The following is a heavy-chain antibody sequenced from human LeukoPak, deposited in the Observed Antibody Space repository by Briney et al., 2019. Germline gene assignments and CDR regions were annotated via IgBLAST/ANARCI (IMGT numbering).Heavy chain of an antibody. CDR3: ARGIGDYGDYTHDY. J-gene: IGHJ4*02. CDR1: GYTLTSYD. V-gene: IGHV1-8*01. CDR2: MNPNSGNT. Sequence: ASVKVSCKASGYTLTSYDINWVRQATGQGLEWMGWMNPNSGNTGYAQKFQGRVTMTRNTSISTAYMELSSLRSEDTAVYYCARGIGDYGDYTHDYWGQGTLVTVSS. D-gene: IGHD4-17*01.